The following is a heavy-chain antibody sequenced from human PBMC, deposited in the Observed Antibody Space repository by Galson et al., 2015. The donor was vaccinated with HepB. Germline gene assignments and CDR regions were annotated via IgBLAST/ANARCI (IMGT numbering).Heavy chain of an antibody. J-gene: IGHJ4*02. V-gene: IGHV3-33*01. CDR2: IWYDGSNK. Sequence: SLRLSCAASGFTFSSYGMHWVRQAPGKGLEGVAVIWYDGSNKYYADSVKGRFTISRDNSKNTLYLQMNSLRAEDTAVYYCARDEKQWLGSDYWGQGTLVTVSS. CDR3: ARDEKQWLGSDY. D-gene: IGHD6-19*01. CDR1: GFTFSSYG.